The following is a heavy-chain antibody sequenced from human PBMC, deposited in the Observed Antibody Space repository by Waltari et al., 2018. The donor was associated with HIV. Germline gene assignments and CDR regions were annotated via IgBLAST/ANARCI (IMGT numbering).Heavy chain of an antibody. Sequence: QVQLHQSGPGLVKPSQTLSLTCAISGDSVSSTSAAWHWIRPSPARGLEWLGRAYYRSKWYYDYVVSIRSRITINPDTSENQFSLQLDSVTPDDTAVYYCARDNSDIEGYIWGSYLKDAFDIWGQGTMVTVSS. J-gene: IGHJ3*02. V-gene: IGHV6-1*01. D-gene: IGHD3-16*02. CDR1: GDSVSSTSAA. CDR2: AYYRSKWYY. CDR3: ARDNSDIEGYIWGSYLKDAFDI.